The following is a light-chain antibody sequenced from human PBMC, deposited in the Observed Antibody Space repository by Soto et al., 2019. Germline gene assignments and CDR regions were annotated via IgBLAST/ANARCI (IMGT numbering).Light chain of an antibody. CDR2: GAS. J-gene: IGKJ1*01. Sequence: TQSPSTLSVSPGERATLSCRASQSFSSTYLAWYQQKPGQAPRLLVYGASSRATGIPDRSSGFGSGTDFTLTITRLEAEDFAVYKSEQYDSLPRTFGQGTKVDI. V-gene: IGKV3-20*01. CDR3: EQYDSLPRT. CDR1: QSFSSTY.